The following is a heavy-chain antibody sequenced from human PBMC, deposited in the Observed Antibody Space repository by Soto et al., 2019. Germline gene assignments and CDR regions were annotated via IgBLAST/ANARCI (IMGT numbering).Heavy chain of an antibody. CDR3: ARASGPFDY. J-gene: IGHJ4*02. V-gene: IGHV3-33*01. CDR2: IWFDGSNK. CDR1: GFTFSSYG. Sequence: VGSLRLSFAACGFTFSSYGMHWVRQAPGKGLEWVAVIWFDGSNKYYADSVKGRFTISRDNSKNTLYLQMNSLRAEDTALYYCARASGPFDYWGQGTLVTVSS.